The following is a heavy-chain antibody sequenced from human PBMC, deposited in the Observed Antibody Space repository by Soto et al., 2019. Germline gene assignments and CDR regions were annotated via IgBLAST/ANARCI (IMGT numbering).Heavy chain of an antibody. V-gene: IGHV1-58*01. D-gene: IGHD3-3*01. J-gene: IGHJ6*02. Sequence: GAPVKVSCNSSGFTFTSSAVQCVRPARGQRLEWIGWIVVGSGNTNYAQKFQERVTITRDMSTSTAYMELSSLRSEDTAVYYCAALGGVAPYGMDGWGQGTTVTVS. CDR1: GFTFTSSA. CDR2: IVVGSGNT. CDR3: AALGGVAPYGMDG.